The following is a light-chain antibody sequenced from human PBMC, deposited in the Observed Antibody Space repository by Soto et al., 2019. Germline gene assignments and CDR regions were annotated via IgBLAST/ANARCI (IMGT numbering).Light chain of an antibody. CDR2: A. CDR1: EAIGVY. J-gene: IGKJ4*01. CDR3: QKYNSAPLT. V-gene: IGKV1-27*01. Sequence: DIQVTQSPSSLSASLGDRVTITCRANEAIGVYLAWFQQQPGKVPKLLIYAALQSGVPSRFSGSGSGTDFTLTISSLQPEDIATYYCQKYNSAPLTFGGGTKV.